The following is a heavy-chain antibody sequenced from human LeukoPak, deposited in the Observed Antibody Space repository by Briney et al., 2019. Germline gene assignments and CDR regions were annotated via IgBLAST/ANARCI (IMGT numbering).Heavy chain of an antibody. CDR2: ISSSGSTI. J-gene: IGHJ4*02. CDR1: GFTFSSYE. D-gene: IGHD6-13*01. Sequence: QPGGSLRLSCAASGFTFSSYEMNRVRQAPGKGLEWVSYISSSGSTIYYADSVKGRFTISRDNAKNSLYLQMNSLRAEDTAVYYCARTPGIAAAEPPEYYFDYWGQGTLVTVSS. V-gene: IGHV3-48*03. CDR3: ARTPGIAAAEPPEYYFDY.